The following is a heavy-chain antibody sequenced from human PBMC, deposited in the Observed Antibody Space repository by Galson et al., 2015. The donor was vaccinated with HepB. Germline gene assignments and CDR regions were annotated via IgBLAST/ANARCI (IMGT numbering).Heavy chain of an antibody. Sequence: SLRLSCAASGFTFSDHYIDWVRQAPGQGLEWVGRSRNKARSYSTEYAASVKGRFTISRDHSKNSVSLQMNSLKTEDTAVYYCARTSVYEHSVYADLETWGQGTLVTVSS. CDR3: ARTSVYEHSVYADLET. CDR1: GFTFSDHY. V-gene: IGHV3-72*01. J-gene: IGHJ5*02. D-gene: IGHD5/OR15-5a*01. CDR2: SRNKARSYST.